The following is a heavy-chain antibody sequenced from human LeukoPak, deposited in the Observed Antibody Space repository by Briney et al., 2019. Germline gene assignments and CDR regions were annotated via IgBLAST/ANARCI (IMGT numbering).Heavy chain of an antibody. D-gene: IGHD2/OR15-2a*01. CDR1: GFSLTTGEMC. V-gene: IGHV2-70*11. CDR2: TDWDDDK. J-gene: IGHJ2*01. Sequence: SGPTLVNPTQPLTLTCTFSGFSLTTGEMCVSWIRQPPGKALEWLARTDWDDDKYYRTSLKTRLTISKDTSRNQVVLTMTNMDPVDTGTYYCARSAMTEVGLSASWYFDLWGRGTLVTVSS. CDR3: ARSAMTEVGLSASWYFDL.